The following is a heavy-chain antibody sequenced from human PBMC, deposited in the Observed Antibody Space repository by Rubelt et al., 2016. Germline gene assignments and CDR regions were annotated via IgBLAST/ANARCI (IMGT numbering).Heavy chain of an antibody. CDR2: INHGGST. J-gene: IGHJ6*02. V-gene: IGHV4-39*07. CDR3: ARRPDGLDV. CDR1: GASIDSRDYF. Sequence: QVQLQESGPGLVKPLETLSLICTVSGASIDSRDYFWGWIRQTPGKGLEWIGEINHGGSTNYNPSLKGRVSISGDTSKNQFSLRLTSVTAADTAVYYWARRPDGLDVWGQGTTVTVS.